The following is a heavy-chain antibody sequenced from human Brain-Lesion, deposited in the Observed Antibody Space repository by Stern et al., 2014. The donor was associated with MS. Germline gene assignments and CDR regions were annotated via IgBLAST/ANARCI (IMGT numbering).Heavy chain of an antibody. J-gene: IGHJ6*02. Sequence: VQLVESGGGLVQFGGSLRLFCSASEFTVDSYSMGWLRQVPGKGLEYVSHISRGGGTLQYADSVRGRFTISRDSAMNSLFLQMNSLRDEDSGVYYCARGRSDKYYGLDVWGQGTTVTVS. CDR3: ARGRSDKYYGLDV. CDR1: EFTVDSYS. V-gene: IGHV3-48*02. CDR2: ISRGGGTL.